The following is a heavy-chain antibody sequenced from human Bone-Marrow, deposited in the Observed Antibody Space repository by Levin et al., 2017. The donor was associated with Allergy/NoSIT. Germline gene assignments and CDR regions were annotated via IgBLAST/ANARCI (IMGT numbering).Heavy chain of an antibody. CDR1: GFPFSDYY. V-gene: IGHV3-11*05. D-gene: IGHD3-10*01. Sequence: SCAASGFPFSDYYMTWIRQAPGKGLEWISYISGFSSYTDYADSVKGRFIISRDKAKNSLYLQMNRLRADDTAGYFCARGGVSGTSEYYMDVWGRGTTVTVSS. CDR3: ARGGVSGTSEYYMDV. J-gene: IGHJ6*03. CDR2: ISGFSSYT.